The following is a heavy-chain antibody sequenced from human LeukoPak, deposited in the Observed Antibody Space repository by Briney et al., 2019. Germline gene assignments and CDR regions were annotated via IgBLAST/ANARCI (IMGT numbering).Heavy chain of an antibody. CDR2: INPNSGDT. CDR1: GYTFTDYY. V-gene: IGHV1-2*02. J-gene: IGHJ4*02. CDR3: ARVRYRLAETYIDY. Sequence: ASVKVSCKASGYTFTDYYMHWGRQAPGQGLEWMGWINPNSGDTNYAQKFQGRVTMTRDTSISTAYMELSRLRSDDTAVYYCARVRYRLAETYIDYWGQGTLVTVSS. D-gene: IGHD3-16*01.